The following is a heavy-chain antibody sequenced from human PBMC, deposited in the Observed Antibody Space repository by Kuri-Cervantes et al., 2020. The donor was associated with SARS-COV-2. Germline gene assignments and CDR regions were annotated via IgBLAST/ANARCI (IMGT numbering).Heavy chain of an antibody. J-gene: IGHJ4*02. V-gene: IGHV1-69*13. CDR2: IIPIFGTA. D-gene: IGHD6-19*01. CDR1: GGTFSSYA. CDR3: ARDSGWGAVAGTSGLVY. Sequence: SVKVSCKASGGTFSSYAISWVRQAPGQGLEWMGGIIPIFGTANYAQKFQGRVTITADESTSTAYMELSSLRSEDTAVYYRARDSGWGAVAGTSGLVYWGQGTLVTGYS.